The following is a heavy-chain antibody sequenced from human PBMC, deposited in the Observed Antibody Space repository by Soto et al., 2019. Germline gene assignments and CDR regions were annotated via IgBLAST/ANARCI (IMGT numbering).Heavy chain of an antibody. V-gene: IGHV3-11*06. CDR3: ARGSSVRGMNV. CDR1: GFIFSDYY. CDR2: ISGTDPYM. Sequence: LRLSCAASGFIFSDYYMSWVRQAPGKGLEWVSYISGTDPYMKYADAVRGRFTISRDNAKNSVYLQMNSLRDDDTAVYYCARGSSVRGMNVWGQGTTVTVSS. J-gene: IGHJ6*02. D-gene: IGHD6-13*01.